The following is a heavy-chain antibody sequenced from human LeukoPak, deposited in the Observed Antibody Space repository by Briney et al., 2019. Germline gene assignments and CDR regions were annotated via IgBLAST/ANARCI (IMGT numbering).Heavy chain of an antibody. D-gene: IGHD3-3*01. V-gene: IGHV4-34*01. CDR1: GGSFSGYY. CDR3: ARGYYDFWSGYPHKYNWFDP. CDR2: INDSGST. Sequence: SETLSLTCAVYGGSFSGYYWSWIRQPPGKGLEWIGEINDSGSTNYNPSLKSRVTISVDTSKNQFSLKLSSVTAADTAVYYCARGYYDFWSGYPHKYNWFDPWGQGTLVTVSS. J-gene: IGHJ5*02.